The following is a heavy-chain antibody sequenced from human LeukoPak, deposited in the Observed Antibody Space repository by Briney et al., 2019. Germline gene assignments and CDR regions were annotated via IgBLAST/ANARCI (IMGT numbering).Heavy chain of an antibody. J-gene: IGHJ4*02. Sequence: PSETLSLTCSVSDGSINSYYWNWIRRPPGKGLEWIGYIYYNGNTNYSPSLKSRVTMSVDTSKNLFSLKVSSVTAADTAVYYCAREYSSGWLDYWGQGTLVTVSS. D-gene: IGHD6-19*01. CDR3: AREYSSGWLDY. CDR2: IYYNGNT. CDR1: DGSINSYY. V-gene: IGHV4-59*01.